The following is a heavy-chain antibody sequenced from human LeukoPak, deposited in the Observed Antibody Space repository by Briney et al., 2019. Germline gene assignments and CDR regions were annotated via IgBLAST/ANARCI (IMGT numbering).Heavy chain of an antibody. J-gene: IGHJ4*02. CDR3: ANGYCSGGSCYWALGY. Sequence: GGSLRLSCAASGFTFSSYWMSWVRQAPGKGLEWVANIKQDGSEKYYVDSVKGRFTISRDNAKNSLYLQMNSLRAEDTAVYFCANGYCSGGSCYWALGYWGQGALVTVSS. CDR1: GFTFSSYW. D-gene: IGHD2-15*01. CDR2: IKQDGSEK. V-gene: IGHV3-7*03.